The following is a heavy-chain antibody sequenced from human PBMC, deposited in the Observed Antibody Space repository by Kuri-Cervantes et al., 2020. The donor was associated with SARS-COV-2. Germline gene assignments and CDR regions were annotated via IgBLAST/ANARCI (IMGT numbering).Heavy chain of an antibody. J-gene: IGHJ3*02. Sequence: GESLKISCAASGFTFSSYAMHWVRQAPGKGLEWVAVISYDGSNKFYADSVRGRFTISRDNSKNTLYLQMNSLRPEDTAVYYCARDRYYDFWSGSLDAFDIWGQGTMVTVSS. V-gene: IGHV3-30-3*01. CDR2: ISYDGSNK. CDR1: GFTFSSYA. CDR3: ARDRYYDFWSGSLDAFDI. D-gene: IGHD3-3*01.